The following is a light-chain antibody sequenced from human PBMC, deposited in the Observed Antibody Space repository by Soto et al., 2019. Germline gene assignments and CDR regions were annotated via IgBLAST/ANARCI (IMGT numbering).Light chain of an antibody. J-gene: IGLJ3*02. CDR3: ATWDDSLSGRV. Sequence: QSVLTQTPSASRTPGQRVTMSCSGSSSNIENNFVYWYQHLPGTAPRLLIYNNNQRPSRVPDRFSGSKSGASASLTISGLRSDDAGDYYCATWDDSLSGRVFGGGTKLTVL. V-gene: IGLV1-47*02. CDR2: NNN. CDR1: SSNIENNF.